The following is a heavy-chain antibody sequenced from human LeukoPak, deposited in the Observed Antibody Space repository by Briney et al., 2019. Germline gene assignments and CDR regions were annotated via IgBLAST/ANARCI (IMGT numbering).Heavy chain of an antibody. D-gene: IGHD6-19*01. Sequence: SVKVSFKASGSPFTSYGISWVRPAPGQGLEWMGWISAYNGNTNYAQKLQGRVTMTTDTSTSTAYMELRSLRSDDTAVYYCARDTRYSSGPRAFDIWGQGTMVTVSS. CDR1: GSPFTSYG. V-gene: IGHV1-18*01. CDR3: ARDTRYSSGPRAFDI. J-gene: IGHJ3*02. CDR2: ISAYNGNT.